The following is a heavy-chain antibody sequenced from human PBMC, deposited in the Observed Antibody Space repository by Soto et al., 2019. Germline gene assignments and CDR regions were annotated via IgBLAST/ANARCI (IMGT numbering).Heavy chain of an antibody. J-gene: IGHJ4*02. CDR1: GLTFSNYW. D-gene: IGHD3-10*01. CDR2: IIKDGSEK. Sequence: EVQLVESGGGLVHPGGSLRPSCAASGLTFSNYWMTWVRQAPGKGPEWVANIIKDGSEKSYVDSVKGRFTISRDNAKNSLYLEMNSLRVEDTAVYYCVRDWGGLGYWGQGTLVTVSS. V-gene: IGHV3-7*03. CDR3: VRDWGGLGY.